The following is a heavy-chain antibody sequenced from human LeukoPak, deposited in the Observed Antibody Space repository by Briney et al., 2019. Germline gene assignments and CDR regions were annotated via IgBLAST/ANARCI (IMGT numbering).Heavy chain of an antibody. CDR1: GNTFTSDD. Sequence: ASVKVSCKASGNTFTSDDINWVRQATGQGLEWLGWVNPNSGNTGYAQKFQGRVTMTRNTSISTAYMELSSLRSEDTAVYYCARVSGSLGSSGLIWGQGTLVTVSS. V-gene: IGHV1-8*01. CDR3: ARVSGSLGSSGLI. J-gene: IGHJ4*02. D-gene: IGHD3-22*01. CDR2: VNPNSGNT.